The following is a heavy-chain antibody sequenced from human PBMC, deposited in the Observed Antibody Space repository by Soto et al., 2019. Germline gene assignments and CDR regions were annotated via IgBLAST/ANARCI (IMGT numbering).Heavy chain of an antibody. CDR2: IYYSGRT. V-gene: IGHV4-31*03. CDR1: GGSISSGGYY. D-gene: IGHD6-13*01. CDR3: ARVFSDSSSFFDP. Sequence: QVQLQESGPGLVKPSQTLSLTCTVSGGSISSGGYYWSWIRQHPGKGLEWIGYIYYSGRTYYNPALKSRVPXSXDXXKNQFPLTLSSVTAADTAVYYCARVFSDSSSFFDPWGQGTLVTVSS. J-gene: IGHJ5*02.